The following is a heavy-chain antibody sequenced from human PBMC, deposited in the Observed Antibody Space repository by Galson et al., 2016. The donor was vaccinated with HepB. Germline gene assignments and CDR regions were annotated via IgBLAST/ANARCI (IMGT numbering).Heavy chain of an antibody. D-gene: IGHD2-2*01. Sequence: SLRLSCAVSGFTRSYGMHWVRQAPGKGLEWVAVISSDGSNKKYADSVKGRFTISRDNSKKTLYLQMNSLRAEDTAVYYCAKDGRIYCSSASCHDHFHYWGQGTLVTVSS. CDR3: AKDGRIYCSSASCHDHFHY. V-gene: IGHV3-30*18. CDR2: ISSDGSNK. CDR1: GFTRSYG. J-gene: IGHJ4*02.